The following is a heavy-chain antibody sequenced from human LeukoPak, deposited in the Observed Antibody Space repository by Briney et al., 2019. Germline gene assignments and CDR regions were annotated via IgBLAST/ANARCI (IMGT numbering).Heavy chain of an antibody. CDR3: ESDLGVGDYYFDC. V-gene: IGHV3-21*01. J-gene: IGHJ4*02. CDR2: ISSSSSYI. CDR1: GFTFSSYT. D-gene: IGHD3-10*01. Sequence: PGGSLRLSCAASGFTFSSYTMNWVRQAPGKGLEWISSISSSSSYIYYADSVKGRFTISRHNAKNSLYLLIDSLRPEDTAVYYCESDLGVGDYYFDCWGRDPWSPSPQ.